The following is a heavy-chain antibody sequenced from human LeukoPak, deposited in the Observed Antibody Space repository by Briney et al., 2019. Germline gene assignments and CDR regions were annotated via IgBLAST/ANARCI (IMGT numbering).Heavy chain of an antibody. J-gene: IGHJ4*02. CDR3: AKDRYSLDY. Sequence: PGGSLRLSCAASGFTFSDYYMTWIRQAPGKGLEWVSYISSGGTNTYYADSVKGRFTISRDNAKNLVYLQMNSLRAEDTAVYYCAKDRYSLDYWGQGTLVTVSS. CDR2: ISSGGTNT. V-gene: IGHV3-11*01. D-gene: IGHD2-15*01. CDR1: GFTFSDYY.